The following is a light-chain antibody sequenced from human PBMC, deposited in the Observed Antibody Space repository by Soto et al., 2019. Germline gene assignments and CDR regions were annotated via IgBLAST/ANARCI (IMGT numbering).Light chain of an antibody. CDR3: CSYANSRNYV. J-gene: IGLJ1*01. Sequence: LTQPASVSGSPGQSITISCTGTSNDVGSYNLVSWYQQHPGKAPKLLIYEDNKRPSGVSNRFSGSKSGNTASLTISSLQSEDEADYHCCSYANSRNYVFGNGTKVTVL. CDR1: SNDVGSYNL. V-gene: IGLV2-23*01. CDR2: EDN.